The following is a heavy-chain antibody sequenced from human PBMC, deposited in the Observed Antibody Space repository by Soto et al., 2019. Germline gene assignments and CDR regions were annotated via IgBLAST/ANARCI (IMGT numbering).Heavy chain of an antibody. Sequence: QVQLVQSGAEVKKPGASVKVSCKASGYTFTSYDINWVRQATGQGREWMGWMNPNSVNTGYAQKFQDRVTRTRNTSISTAFMELSSLRCEDTAVYYCARVRDGDYGLDYWGQGPLVTVSS. CDR2: MNPNSVNT. J-gene: IGHJ4*02. CDR1: GYTFTSYD. D-gene: IGHD4-17*01. V-gene: IGHV1-8*01. CDR3: ARVRDGDYGLDY.